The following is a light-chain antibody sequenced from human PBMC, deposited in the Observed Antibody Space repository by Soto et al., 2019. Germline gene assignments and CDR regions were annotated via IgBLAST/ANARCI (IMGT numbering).Light chain of an antibody. V-gene: IGLV1-47*02. Sequence: QSVLTQPPSVSGAPGQTVTISCAGTSSNIGSNYDVHWYQHLPGTAPKLLVFSYNQRPSGVPDRFSGSKSGSSASLAISGLRSEDEADYYCATWDDSLSGWVFGGGTQLTVL. CDR3: ATWDDSLSGWV. J-gene: IGLJ3*02. CDR1: SSNIGSNY. CDR2: SYN.